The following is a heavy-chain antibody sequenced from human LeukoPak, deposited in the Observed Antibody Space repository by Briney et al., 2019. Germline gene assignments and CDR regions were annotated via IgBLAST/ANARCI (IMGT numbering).Heavy chain of an antibody. Sequence: GGSLRLSCAASGFTFSSYAMSWVRLTPGKGLEWVSTISGRAGTTHYADSVKGRFTISRDNSKNTMYLQMNSLRAEDTAVYYCAKDVDYYDSSCFDIWGQGTMVTVSS. D-gene: IGHD3-22*01. CDR3: AKDVDYYDSSCFDI. J-gene: IGHJ3*02. CDR2: ISGRAGTT. V-gene: IGHV3-23*01. CDR1: GFTFSSYA.